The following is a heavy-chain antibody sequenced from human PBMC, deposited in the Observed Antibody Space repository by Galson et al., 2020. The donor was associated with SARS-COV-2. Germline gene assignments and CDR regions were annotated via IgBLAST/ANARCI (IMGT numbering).Heavy chain of an antibody. CDR2: TKYRSKWVN. CDR1: GDSVSSNSAS. J-gene: IGHJ6*02. Sequence: SQTLSLTCAISGDSVSSNSASWNWVRRSPSRGLEWLGRTKYRSKWVNEYAGSMKSRITNNSDTSKNQFSLQLNSVTPEDSAVYYCVRRRSFAMDVWGQGTTVTVSS. V-gene: IGHV6-1*01. CDR3: VRRRSFAMDV. D-gene: IGHD1-26*01.